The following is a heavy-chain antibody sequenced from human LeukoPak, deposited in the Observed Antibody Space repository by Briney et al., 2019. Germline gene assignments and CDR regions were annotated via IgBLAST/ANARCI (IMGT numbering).Heavy chain of an antibody. V-gene: IGHV3-7*01. CDR3: ARKGNAFDF. Sequence: GGSLRLSCAASGFTFSSYWMTWVCQAPGKGLEWVANIKLDVSETYYVDSVRGRFTISRDNTKNSLYLQMDSLRAEDTAVYYCARKGNAFDFWGQGTMVTVSS. CDR2: IKLDVSET. J-gene: IGHJ3*01. D-gene: IGHD3-10*01. CDR1: GFTFSSYW.